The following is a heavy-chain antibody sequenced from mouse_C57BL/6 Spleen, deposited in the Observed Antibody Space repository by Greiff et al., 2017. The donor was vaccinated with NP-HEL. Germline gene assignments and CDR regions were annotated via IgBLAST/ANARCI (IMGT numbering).Heavy chain of an antibody. V-gene: IGHV1-81*01. CDR3: ARCHYCSRSVAMDY. Sequence: VKLQESGAELARPGASVKLSCKASGYTFTSYGISWVKQRTGQGLEWIGEIYPRSGNTYYNEKFKGKATLTADKSSSTAYMELRSLTSEDSAVSFCARCHYCSRSVAMDYWGQGTSVTVSS. CDR2: IYPRSGNT. D-gene: IGHD1-1*01. J-gene: IGHJ4*01. CDR1: GYTFTSYG.